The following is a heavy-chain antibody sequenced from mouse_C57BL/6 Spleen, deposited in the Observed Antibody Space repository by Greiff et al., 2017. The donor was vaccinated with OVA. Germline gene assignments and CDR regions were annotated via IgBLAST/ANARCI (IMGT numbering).Heavy chain of an antibody. CDR1: GYAFSSSW. Sequence: VNVVESGPELVKPGASVKISCKASGYAFSSSWMNWVKQRPGKGLEWIGRIYPGDGDTNYNGKFKGKATLTADKSSSTAYMQRSSLTSEDSAVYFCAGGGEGFAYWGQGTLVTVSA. CDR3: AGGGEGFAY. J-gene: IGHJ3*01. CDR2: IYPGDGDT. V-gene: IGHV1-82*01.